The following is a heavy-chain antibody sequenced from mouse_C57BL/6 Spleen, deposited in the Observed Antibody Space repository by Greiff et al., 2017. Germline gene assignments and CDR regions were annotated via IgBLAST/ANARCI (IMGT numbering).Heavy chain of an antibody. CDR2: ISDGGSYT. Sequence: EVQLVESGGGLVKPGGSLKLSCAASGFTFSSYAMSWVRQTPEKRLEWVATISDGGSYTYYPDNVKGRFTISRDHAKNNLYLQMSHLKSEDTAMYYCARDQDYGSPFAYWGQGTLVTVSA. V-gene: IGHV5-4*01. D-gene: IGHD1-1*01. CDR3: ARDQDYGSPFAY. J-gene: IGHJ3*01. CDR1: GFTFSSYA.